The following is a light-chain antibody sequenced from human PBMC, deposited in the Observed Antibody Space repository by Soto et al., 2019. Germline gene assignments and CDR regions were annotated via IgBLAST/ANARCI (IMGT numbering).Light chain of an antibody. J-gene: IGLJ3*02. CDR2: EGT. CDR3: CSYAGSSTWV. Sequence: QSVLTQPASVSGSPGQSITISCTGTSSDVGNFNLVSWYQQHPGKAPKLMIYEGTKRPSGVSNRFSGSKSGNTASLTISGVQAEDEADYFCCSYAGSSTWVFGGGTKLTVL. CDR1: SSDVGNFNL. V-gene: IGLV2-23*01.